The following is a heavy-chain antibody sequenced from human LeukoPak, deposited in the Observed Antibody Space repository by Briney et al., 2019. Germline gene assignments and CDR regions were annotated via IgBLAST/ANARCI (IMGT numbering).Heavy chain of an antibody. V-gene: IGHV1-69*05. Sequence: GSSVKVSCKAYGGTFSSYAISWVRQAPGQGLEWMGGIIPIFGTANYAQKFQGRVTITTDESTSTAYMELSSLRSEDTAVYYCARASLRYSSSWGFDPWGQGTLVTVSS. CDR1: GGTFSSYA. CDR3: ARASLRYSSSWGFDP. D-gene: IGHD6-13*01. J-gene: IGHJ5*02. CDR2: IIPIFGTA.